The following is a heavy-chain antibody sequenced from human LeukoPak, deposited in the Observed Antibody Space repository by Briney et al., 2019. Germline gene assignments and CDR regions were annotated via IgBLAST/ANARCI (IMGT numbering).Heavy chain of an antibody. V-gene: IGHV4-59*01. CDR1: GGSISSYY. CDR3: ASLRLYDSSGYHFDY. Sequence: PSETLSLTYTVSGGSISSYYWSWLRQPPGKGLEWIGYIYYSGSTNYNPSLKSRVTISVDTSKNQFSLKLSSVTAADTAVYYCASLRLYDSSGYHFDYWGQGTLVTVSS. J-gene: IGHJ4*02. CDR2: IYYSGST. D-gene: IGHD3-22*01.